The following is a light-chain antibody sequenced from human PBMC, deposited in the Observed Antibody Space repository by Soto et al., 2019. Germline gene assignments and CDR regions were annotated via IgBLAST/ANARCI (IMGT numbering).Light chain of an antibody. CDR3: QQYNNWPPLT. CDR1: QSVSSS. V-gene: IGKV3-15*01. Sequence: EIVLTQSPATMSVSPGETATLSCRASQSVSSSLAWYQQTPGRAPRLLIYGASNRATDIPTRFSGSGSGTEFTLTISGLQSEDFAVYYCQQYNNWPPLTLGGGTKVDIK. J-gene: IGKJ4*01. CDR2: GAS.